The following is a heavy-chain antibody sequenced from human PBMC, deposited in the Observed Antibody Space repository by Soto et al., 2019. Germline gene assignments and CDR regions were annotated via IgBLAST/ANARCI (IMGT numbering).Heavy chain of an antibody. D-gene: IGHD3-16*01. Sequence: PGGSLRLSCAASGFTFSSYGMHWVRQAPGKGLEWVAVISYDGSNKYYADSVKGRFTISRGNSKNTLYLQMNSLRAEDTAVYYCAKDLMITFGGVIQYYYGMDVWGQGTTVTVSS. J-gene: IGHJ6*02. CDR1: GFTFSSYG. CDR3: AKDLMITFGGVIQYYYGMDV. V-gene: IGHV3-30*18. CDR2: ISYDGSNK.